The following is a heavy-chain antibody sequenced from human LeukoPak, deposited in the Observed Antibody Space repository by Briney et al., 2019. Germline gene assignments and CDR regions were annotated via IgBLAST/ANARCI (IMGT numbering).Heavy chain of an antibody. CDR1: GFTFSSYS. D-gene: IGHD3-22*01. J-gene: IGHJ3*02. V-gene: IGHV3-21*01. Sequence: PGGSLRLSCAASGFTFSSYSMNWVRQAPGKGLEWVSSISSSSSYIYYADSVKGRFTISRDNAKNSLYLQMNSLRAEDTAVYYCARDRDDSSGPDAFDIWGKGTMVTVSS. CDR3: ARDRDDSSGPDAFDI. CDR2: ISSSSSYI.